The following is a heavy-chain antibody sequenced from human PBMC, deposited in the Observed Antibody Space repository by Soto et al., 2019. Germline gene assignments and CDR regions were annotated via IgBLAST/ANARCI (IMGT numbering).Heavy chain of an antibody. J-gene: IGHJ4*02. CDR3: ARGQPYYYDSSDYYHGTFFDY. D-gene: IGHD3-22*01. CDR1: GYSFSSYS. Sequence: ASVKVSCKASGYSFSSYSITWVRQAPGQGLEWLGWINPISGRTDFAQGVQGRVTMTTDTSTSTAYMELRSLRSDDTAIYYCARGQPYYYDSSDYYHGTFFDYWGQGALVTVSS. V-gene: IGHV1-18*01. CDR2: INPISGRT.